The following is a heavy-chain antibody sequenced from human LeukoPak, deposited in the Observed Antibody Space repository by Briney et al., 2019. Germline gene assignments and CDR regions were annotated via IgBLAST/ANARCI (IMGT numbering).Heavy chain of an antibody. CDR1: GFTFSSYS. Sequence: GGSLRLSCAASGFTFSSYSMNWVRQAPGKGREWVSSISSSSSYIYYADSVKGRFTNSRDNAKNSLYLQMNSLRAEDTAVYYCAREGMRYSYGDWGQGTLVTVSS. V-gene: IGHV3-21*01. J-gene: IGHJ4*02. D-gene: IGHD5-18*01. CDR2: ISSSSSYI. CDR3: AREGMRYSYGD.